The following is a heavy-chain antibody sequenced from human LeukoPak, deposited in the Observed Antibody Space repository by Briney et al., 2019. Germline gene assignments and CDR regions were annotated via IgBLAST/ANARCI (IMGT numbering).Heavy chain of an antibody. CDR2: INPNSGGT. D-gene: IGHD6-13*01. V-gene: IGHV1-2*02. CDR3: ARDRGEGYSSSQNPFDY. CDR1: GYTFTGYY. J-gene: IGHJ4*02. Sequence: ASVKVSCKASGYTFTGYYMHWVRQAPGQGLEWMGWINPNSGGTNYAQKFQGRVTMTRDTSISTAYMELSRLRSDDTAVYYCARDRGEGYSSSQNPFDYWGQGTLVTVSS.